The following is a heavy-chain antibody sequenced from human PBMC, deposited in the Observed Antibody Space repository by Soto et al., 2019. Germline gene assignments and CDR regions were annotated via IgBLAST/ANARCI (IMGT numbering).Heavy chain of an antibody. V-gene: IGHV4-34*01. J-gene: IGHJ4*02. CDR2: INHSGST. CDR3: ARGLRYYYDSSGYPCDY. Sequence: QVQLQQWGAGLLKPSETLSLTCAVYGGSFSGYYWSWIRQPPGKGLEWIGEINHSGSTNYNPSLKCRVTISVDASKNQFSLKLSSVTAADTAVYYCARGLRYYYDSSGYPCDYWGQGTLVTVSS. CDR1: GGSFSGYY. D-gene: IGHD3-22*01.